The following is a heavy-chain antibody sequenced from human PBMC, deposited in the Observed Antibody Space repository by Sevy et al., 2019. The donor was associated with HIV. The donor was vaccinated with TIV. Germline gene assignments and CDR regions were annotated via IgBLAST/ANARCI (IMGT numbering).Heavy chain of an antibody. J-gene: IGHJ4*02. CDR3: ARPGYSRDFDY. CDR1: GYSFTSYW. D-gene: IGHD6-13*01. Sequence: GESRKISCKGSGYSFTSYWISWVRQMPGKGLEWMGRIDPSDSYTNYSPSFQGHVTISADKSISTAYPQWSSLKASDTAMYYCARPGYSRDFDYWGQGTLVTVSS. V-gene: IGHV5-10-1*01. CDR2: IDPSDSYT.